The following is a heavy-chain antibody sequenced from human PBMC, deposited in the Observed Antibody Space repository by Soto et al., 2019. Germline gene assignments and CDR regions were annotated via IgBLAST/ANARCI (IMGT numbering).Heavy chain of an antibody. J-gene: IGHJ4*02. D-gene: IGHD3-9*01. V-gene: IGHV1-3*01. CDR3: ARVTGYYAPDY. Sequence: KFQGRVTITRDTSASTAYMELSSLRSEDTAVYYCARVTGYYAPDYWGQGTLVTVSS.